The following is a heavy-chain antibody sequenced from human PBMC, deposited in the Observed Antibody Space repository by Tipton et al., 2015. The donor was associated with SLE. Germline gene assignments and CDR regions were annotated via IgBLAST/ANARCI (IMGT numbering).Heavy chain of an antibody. CDR1: GGSFSGHY. Sequence: AVCGGSFSGHYWSWIRRPPGKGLEWIGEINHSGSTNYNPSLKSRVTISIDTSKNQFSLKVSSVTAADTAVYYCARGRYCSSTSCSYYFDYWGQGTLVTVSS. D-gene: IGHD2-2*01. CDR3: ARGRYCSSTSCSYYFDY. J-gene: IGHJ4*02. V-gene: IGHV4-34*01. CDR2: INHSGST.